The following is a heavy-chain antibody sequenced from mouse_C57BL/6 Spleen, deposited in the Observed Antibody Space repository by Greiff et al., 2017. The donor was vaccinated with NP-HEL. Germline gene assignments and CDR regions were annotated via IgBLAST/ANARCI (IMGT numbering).Heavy chain of an antibody. CDR3: ARIYYYGSSYGWFAY. J-gene: IGHJ3*01. Sequence: VQLQQSGPELVKPGASVKMSCKASGYTFTDYNMHWVKQSHGKSLEWIGYINPNNGGTSYNQKFKGKATLTVNKSSSTAYMELRSLTSEDSAVYYCARIYYYGSSYGWFAYWGQGTLVTVSA. D-gene: IGHD1-1*01. CDR2: INPNNGGT. V-gene: IGHV1-22*01. CDR1: GYTFTDYN.